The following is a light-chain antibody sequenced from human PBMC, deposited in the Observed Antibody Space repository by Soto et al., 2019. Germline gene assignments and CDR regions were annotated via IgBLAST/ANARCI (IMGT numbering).Light chain of an antibody. J-gene: IGKJ1*01. V-gene: IGKV3-11*01. CDR1: QSVSAY. CDR3: TQRSNRPWT. Sequence: EIVLTQSPATLSLSPGERATLSCRASQSVSAYLAWYQQKPGQAPRLLIYDASNRAPGIPARFSGSGSGTDFSTTIISLEPEDFAVYNCTQRSNRPWTSGQGTKVEIK. CDR2: DAS.